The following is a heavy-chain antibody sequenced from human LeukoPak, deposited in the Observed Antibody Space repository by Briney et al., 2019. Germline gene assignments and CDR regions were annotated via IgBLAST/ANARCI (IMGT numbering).Heavy chain of an antibody. CDR2: IYTSGST. V-gene: IGHV4-4*07. CDR1: GGSISSYY. D-gene: IGHD3-22*01. Sequence: SETLSLTCTVSGGSISSYYWSWIRQPAGKGLEWIGRIYTSGSTNYNPSLKSRVTISVDTSKNQFSLKLSSVTAADTAVYYCARVHGSPYHSSGYYYYFDYWGQGTLVTVSS. CDR3: ARVHGSPYHSSGYYYYFDY. J-gene: IGHJ4*02.